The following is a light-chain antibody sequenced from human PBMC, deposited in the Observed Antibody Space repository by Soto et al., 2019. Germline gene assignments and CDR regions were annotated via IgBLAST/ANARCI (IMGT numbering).Light chain of an antibody. CDR2: SNN. V-gene: IGLV1-44*01. CDR1: SSNIGSNA. Sequence: QSVLTQPPSASGTPGQRVTISCSGSSSNIGSNAANWYRQLPGTAPKLLIYSNNQRPSGVPDRFSGSKSGTSASLAISGLQSEDEDDYYCAAWDGSLNGRVFGGGTKLTVL. CDR3: AAWDGSLNGRV. J-gene: IGLJ2*01.